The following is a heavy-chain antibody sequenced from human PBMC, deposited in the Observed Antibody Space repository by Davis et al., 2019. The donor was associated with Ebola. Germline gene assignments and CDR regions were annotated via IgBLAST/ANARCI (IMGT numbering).Heavy chain of an antibody. CDR1: GYTVGSDF. D-gene: IGHD6-13*01. CDR2: LHSVSGI. V-gene: IGHV3-53*01. CDR3: AKGASPFRSSWPDY. J-gene: IGHJ4*02. Sequence: GESLKISCSASGYTVGSDFMIWARQAPGKGLEWLSMLHSVSGIFYADSVKGRFTISRDNSKNTLYLQMNSLRAEDTAVYYCAKGASPFRSSWPDYWGQGTLVTVSS.